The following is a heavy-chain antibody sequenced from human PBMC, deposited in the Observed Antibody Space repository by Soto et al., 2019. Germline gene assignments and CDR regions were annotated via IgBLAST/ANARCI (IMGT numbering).Heavy chain of an antibody. CDR2: ISHDGSNK. Sequence: QVQLVESGGGVVQPGRSLRLSCAASGFTFSSYGMHWVRQAPGKGLEWVAVISHDGSNKYYADSVKGRFTISRDNSKNTLYLQMNSLRAEDTAVYYCAKNGGGDWEDAFDIWGQGTMVTVSS. J-gene: IGHJ3*02. CDR3: AKNGGGDWEDAFDI. D-gene: IGHD2-21*02. V-gene: IGHV3-30*18. CDR1: GFTFSSYG.